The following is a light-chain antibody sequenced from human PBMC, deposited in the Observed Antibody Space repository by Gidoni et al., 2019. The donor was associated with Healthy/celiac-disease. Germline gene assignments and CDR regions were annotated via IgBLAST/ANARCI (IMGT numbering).Light chain of an antibody. CDR3: QQRSNWPFT. CDR1: QSVSSY. CDR2: DAS. Sequence: EIVLTQSPTTLSLSPAERATLSCRASQSVSSYLAWYQQKPRQAPRLLIYDASNRAPGIPASFRGSGCGTAFTLSLSSLEPEDFAVYYCQQRSNWPFTFGGGTKVEIK. J-gene: IGKJ4*02. V-gene: IGKV3-11*01.